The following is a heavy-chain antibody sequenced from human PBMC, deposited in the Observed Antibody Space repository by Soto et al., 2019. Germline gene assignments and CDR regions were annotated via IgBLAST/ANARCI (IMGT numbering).Heavy chain of an antibody. J-gene: IGHJ4*02. Sequence: SVKVSCKASGGTFSSYTISWVRQAPGQGLEWMGRIIPILGIANYAQKFQGRVTITADKSTSTAYMELSSLRSEDTAVYYCARGIARFACLLSRFDYWGQGTLVTVSS. CDR2: IIPILGIA. CDR1: GGTFSSYT. D-gene: IGHD3-9*01. V-gene: IGHV1-69*02. CDR3: ARGIARFACLLSRFDY.